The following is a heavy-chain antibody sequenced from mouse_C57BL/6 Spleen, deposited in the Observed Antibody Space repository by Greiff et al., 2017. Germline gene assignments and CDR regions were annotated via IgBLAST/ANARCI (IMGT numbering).Heavy chain of an antibody. Sequence: QVHVKQPGAELVRPGSSVKLSCKASGYTFTSYWMHWVKQRPIQGLEWIGNIDPSDSETHYNQKFKDKATLTVDKSSSTAYMQLSSLTSEDSAVYYCARSDGNYFDYWGQGTTLTVSS. CDR2: IDPSDSET. CDR1: GYTFTSYW. V-gene: IGHV1-52*01. CDR3: ARSDGNYFDY. J-gene: IGHJ2*01. D-gene: IGHD2-1*01.